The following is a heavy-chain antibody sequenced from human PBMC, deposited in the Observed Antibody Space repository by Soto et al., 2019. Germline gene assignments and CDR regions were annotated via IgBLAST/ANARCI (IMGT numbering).Heavy chain of an antibody. J-gene: IGHJ4*02. V-gene: IGHV3-30*18. Sequence: GGSLRLSCAASGFTFSSYGMHWVRQAPGKGLEWVAVISYDGSNKYYADSVKGRFTISRDNSKNTLYLQMNSLRAEDTAVYYCAKDDYGGNSGIFDYWGQGTLVTVS. D-gene: IGHD4-17*01. CDR3: AKDDYGGNSGIFDY. CDR1: GFTFSSYG. CDR2: ISYDGSNK.